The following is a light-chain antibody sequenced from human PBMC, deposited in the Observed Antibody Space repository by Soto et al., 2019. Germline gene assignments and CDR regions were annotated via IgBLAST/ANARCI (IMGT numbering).Light chain of an antibody. V-gene: IGKV3-20*01. CDR3: QQYGSSPRYT. CDR2: GAS. Sequence: EIVLTQSPGTLSLSPGERAILSCRASQSVSNSYLAWYQHKPGQAPRLLIYGASSRATGIPERFSGSGSGTDFTLTISRLEPEDFAVYYCQQYGSSPRYTFGQGTKLEIK. CDR1: QSVSNSY. J-gene: IGKJ2*01.